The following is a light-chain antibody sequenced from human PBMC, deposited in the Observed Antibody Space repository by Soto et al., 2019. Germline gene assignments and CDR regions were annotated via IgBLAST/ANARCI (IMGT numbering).Light chain of an antibody. CDR1: QSVSSN. Sequence: EIVLTQSPASLSLSPGERVALSCRASQSVSSNLAWYQQKPGQAPRLLIFGASTRATGIPARFSGSGSGTEFTLTISSLQSEDFAVYHCQQYNKWPPITFGQGTRLEIK. CDR3: QQYNKWPPIT. CDR2: GAS. J-gene: IGKJ5*01. V-gene: IGKV3-15*01.